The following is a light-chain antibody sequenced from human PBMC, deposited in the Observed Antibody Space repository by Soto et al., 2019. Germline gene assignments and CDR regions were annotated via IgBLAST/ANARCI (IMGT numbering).Light chain of an antibody. V-gene: IGKV3-20*01. CDR2: SAY. CDR1: QSVSSSY. J-gene: IGKJ3*01. Sequence: EIVLTQSPGTLSLSPGERATLSCRASQSVSSSYLAWYHQKPGQAHRLLIHSAYTRAPGIQDRFSASGAGTDFTLTIRRLEPEDSAVYYCKQYSASPRTFGPGTKVDIK. CDR3: KQYSASPRT.